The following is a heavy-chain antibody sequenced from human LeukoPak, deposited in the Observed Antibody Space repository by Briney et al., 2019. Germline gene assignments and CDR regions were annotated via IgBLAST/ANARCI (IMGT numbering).Heavy chain of an antibody. Sequence: GGSLRLSCAASGFTFSTYAMSWVRQAPGKGLEWVSAIGASHITYYADSVKGRFTISRDNSKNTLYLQMNSLRAEDTAVYYCAKVPAFDYWGQGTLVTVSS. CDR2: IGASHIT. V-gene: IGHV3-23*01. CDR3: AKVPAFDY. CDR1: GFTFSTYA. J-gene: IGHJ4*02.